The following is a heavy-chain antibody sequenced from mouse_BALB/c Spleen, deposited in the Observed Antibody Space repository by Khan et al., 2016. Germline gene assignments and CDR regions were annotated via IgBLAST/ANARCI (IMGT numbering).Heavy chain of an antibody. Sequence: EVQLQESGPGLVKPSQSLSLTCTVTGYSITSDYAWNWIRQFPGNKLEWMGYISYSGSTNYNPSLKSRVSITRDTSKTQVFLQLNSVTTEDTATXYCARSFGYRGLAYWGQGTLVTVAA. V-gene: IGHV3-2*02. CDR2: ISYSGST. D-gene: IGHD2-2*01. CDR3: ARSFGYRGLAY. J-gene: IGHJ3*01. CDR1: GYSITSDYA.